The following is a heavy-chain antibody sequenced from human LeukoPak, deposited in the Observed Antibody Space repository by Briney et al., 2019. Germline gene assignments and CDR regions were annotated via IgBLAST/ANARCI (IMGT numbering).Heavy chain of an antibody. CDR2: IYSGGST. Sequence: PGGSLRLSCAASGFTVSSNYMSWVRQAPGKGLEWVSVIYSGGSTYYADSVKGRFTISRDNAKNSLYLQMNSLRAEDTAVYYCARTRLYYYYMDVWGKGTTVTISS. CDR3: ARTRLYYYYMDV. J-gene: IGHJ6*03. CDR1: GFTVSSNY. V-gene: IGHV3-53*01.